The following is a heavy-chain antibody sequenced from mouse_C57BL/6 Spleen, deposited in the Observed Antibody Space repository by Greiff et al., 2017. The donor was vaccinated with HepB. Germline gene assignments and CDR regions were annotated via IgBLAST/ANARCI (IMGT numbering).Heavy chain of an antibody. Sequence: QVQLQQSGPELVKPGASVKISCKASGYAFSSSWMNWVKQRPGKGLEWIGRIYPGDGDTNYNGKFKGKATLTADKSSSTAYMQLSSLTSEDSAVYFCACYYYGSFDYWGQGTTLTVSS. CDR3: ACYYYGSFDY. CDR2: IYPGDGDT. J-gene: IGHJ2*01. CDR1: GYAFSSSW. D-gene: IGHD1-1*01. V-gene: IGHV1-82*01.